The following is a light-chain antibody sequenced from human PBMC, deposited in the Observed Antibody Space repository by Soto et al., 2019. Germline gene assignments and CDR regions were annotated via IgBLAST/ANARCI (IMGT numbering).Light chain of an antibody. CDR2: KDS. V-gene: IGLV3-25*02. Sequence: SYELTQPPSESVSPGQTARITCSGDALPKQYAYWYQQKPGQAPVLVIYKDSERPSGIPERFSGSSSGTTVTLTISGVQAEDEADYYCQSADSSGTVVFGGGTKVTVL. CDR1: ALPKQY. J-gene: IGLJ2*01. CDR3: QSADSSGTVV.